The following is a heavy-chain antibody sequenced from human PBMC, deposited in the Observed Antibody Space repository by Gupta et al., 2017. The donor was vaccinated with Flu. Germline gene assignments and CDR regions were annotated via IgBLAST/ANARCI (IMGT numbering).Heavy chain of an antibody. D-gene: IGHD5-24*01. J-gene: IGHJ3*01. CDR1: GYTFTGYF. CDR3: ARAPSRGGFNDVGQGAFDV. Sequence: QVQLVQSGAEVKKPGASLRVSCKASGYTFTGYFLHWLRQAPGQGLEWMGWMNPITGVTKYMQKFEGRVTLTRDTSMDTAYMELRSLKSDDTATYFCARAPSRGGFNDVGQGAFDVWGQGTMAIVSS. CDR2: MNPITGVT. V-gene: IGHV1-2*02.